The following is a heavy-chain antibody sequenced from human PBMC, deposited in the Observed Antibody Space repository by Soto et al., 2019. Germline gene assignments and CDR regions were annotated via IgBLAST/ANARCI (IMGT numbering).Heavy chain of an antibody. D-gene: IGHD5-18*01. Sequence: PGGSLRLSSAASGFTFSSYAMSWVRQAPGKGLEWVSAISGSGGSTYYADSVKGRFTISRDNSKNTLYLQMNSLRAEDTAVYYCAKSPGIQLWFFDYWGQGTLVTVSS. CDR2: ISGSGGST. CDR1: GFTFSSYA. J-gene: IGHJ4*02. V-gene: IGHV3-23*01. CDR3: AKSPGIQLWFFDY.